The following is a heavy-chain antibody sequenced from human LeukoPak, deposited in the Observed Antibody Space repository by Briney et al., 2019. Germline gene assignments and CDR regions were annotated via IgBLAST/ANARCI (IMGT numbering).Heavy chain of an antibody. CDR3: ARGPRMYSGSYFGY. J-gene: IGHJ4*02. V-gene: IGHV1-8*01. D-gene: IGHD1-26*01. CDR2: MNPNSGNT. Sequence: ASVKVSCKASGYTFTSYDINWVRQATGQGLERMGWMNPNSGNTGYAQKFQGRVTMTRNTSISTAYMGLSSLRSEDTAVYYCARGPRMYSGSYFGYWGQGTLVTVSS. CDR1: GYTFTSYD.